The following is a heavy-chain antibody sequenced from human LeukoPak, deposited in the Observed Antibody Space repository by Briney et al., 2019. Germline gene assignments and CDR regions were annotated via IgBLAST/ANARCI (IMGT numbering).Heavy chain of an antibody. CDR1: GYSISSGHY. J-gene: IGHJ4*02. Sequence: SETLSLTRDVSGYSISSGHYWGWIRQSPGKGLEWIASMYKSGSTYFKSSLKSRVTISLDTPKNQFSLTLNSVAAADTAVYYCARHVYGRHQLQAYHFDYWGQGILVTVSS. CDR3: ARHVYGRHQLQAYHFDY. V-gene: IGHV4-38-2*01. D-gene: IGHD2-2*01. CDR2: MYKSGST.